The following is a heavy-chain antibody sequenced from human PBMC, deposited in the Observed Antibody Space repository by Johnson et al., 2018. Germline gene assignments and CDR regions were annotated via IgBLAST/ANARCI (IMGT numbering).Heavy chain of an antibody. D-gene: IGHD3-9*01. V-gene: IGHV3-53*01. CDR3: AGVLASWFDDFDI. CDR1: GFIVSSNY. J-gene: IGHJ3*02. CDR2: IYRGGGT. Sequence: VQLVQSGGGLIQPGGSLRLSCEASGFIVSSNYMSWVRQAPGKGLEWVSVIYRGGGTAYADSVKGRYTISRDNSKNTLYLQMNSLRVEDTAVYYGAGVLASWFDDFDIWGQGTMVTVSS.